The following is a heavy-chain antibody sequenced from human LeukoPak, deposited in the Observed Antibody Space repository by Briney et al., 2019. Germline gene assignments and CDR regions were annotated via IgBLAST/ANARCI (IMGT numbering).Heavy chain of an antibody. V-gene: IGHV1-18*01. CDR3: ARDYCTNGLFYNYYYYGMDV. CDR2: ISAYNGNT. D-gene: IGHD2-8*01. J-gene: IGHJ6*02. Sequence: ASVKVSCKASGYTFTSYGINWVRQAPGQGLEWMGWISAYNGNTNYAQKLQGRVTMTTDTSTSTAYMELRSLRSDDTAVYYCARDYCTNGLFYNYYYYGMDVWGQGTTVTVSS. CDR1: GYTFTSYG.